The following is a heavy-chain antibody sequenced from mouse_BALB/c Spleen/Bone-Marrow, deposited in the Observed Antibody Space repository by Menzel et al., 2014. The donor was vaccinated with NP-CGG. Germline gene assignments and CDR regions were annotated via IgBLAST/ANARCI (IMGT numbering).Heavy chain of an antibody. Sequence: EVKLMESGAELVKPGASVKLSCTASGFNIKDTYMHWVKQRPEQGLEWIGRIDPANGNTKYDPKFQGKATITADTSSNTAYLQLSSLTSKDTAVYYCARWLLPYGLDYWGQGTSVTVSS. CDR3: ARWLLPYGLDY. V-gene: IGHV14-3*02. J-gene: IGHJ4*01. CDR1: GFNIKDTY. CDR2: IDPANGNT. D-gene: IGHD2-3*01.